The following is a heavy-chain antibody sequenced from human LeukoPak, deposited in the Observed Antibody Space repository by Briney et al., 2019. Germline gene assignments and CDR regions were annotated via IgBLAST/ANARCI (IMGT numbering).Heavy chain of an antibody. Sequence: GGSLRLSCAASGFTFSSYGMHWVRQAPGKGLEWVAVIWYDGSNKYYADSVKGRFTISRDNSKNTLYLQMNSLRAEDTAVYYCARGFDGSAYDYWGQGTLVTVSS. CDR3: ARGFDGSAYDY. CDR1: GFTFSSYG. J-gene: IGHJ4*02. CDR2: IWYDGSNK. D-gene: IGHD3-10*01. V-gene: IGHV3-33*01.